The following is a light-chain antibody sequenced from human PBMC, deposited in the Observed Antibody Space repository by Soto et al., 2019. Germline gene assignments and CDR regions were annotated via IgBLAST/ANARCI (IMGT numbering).Light chain of an antibody. CDR1: QSIDNY. CDR2: AAS. V-gene: IGKV1-39*01. J-gene: IGKJ1*01. Sequence: DIQMTQSPSSLSASVGDRVTITCRASQSIDNYCNWYQQKPGQVPKLLIYAASSLQSGAPSRFSGSGSGTDFTLTISSLQPEDVGTYYCLQSYTARTFGHGTKVEI. CDR3: LQSYTART.